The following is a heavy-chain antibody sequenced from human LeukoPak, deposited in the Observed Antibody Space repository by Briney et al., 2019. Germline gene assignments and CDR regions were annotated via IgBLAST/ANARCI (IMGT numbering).Heavy chain of an antibody. CDR2: IYYSGST. J-gene: IGHJ6*03. Sequence: SGTLSLTCTVSGGSISSSSYYWGWIRQPPGKGLEWIGSIYYSGSTYYNPSLKSRVTISVDTSKNQFSLKLSSVTAADTAVYYCARQAYYYYYYMDVWGKGTTVTVSS. V-gene: IGHV4-39*01. CDR3: ARQAYYYYYYMDV. CDR1: GGSISSSSYY.